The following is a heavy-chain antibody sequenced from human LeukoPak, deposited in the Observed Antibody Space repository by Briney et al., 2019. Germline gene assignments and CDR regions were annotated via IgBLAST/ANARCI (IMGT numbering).Heavy chain of an antibody. CDR3: GRDRNLGIAHFDYIGY. J-gene: IGHJ4*02. CDR2: ILFDGSEE. D-gene: IGHD6-13*01. V-gene: IGHV3-33*01. CDR1: GVSLRNYG. Sequence: GGSLRLSCTMSGVSLRNYGMHWIRQAPGKGLEWLAVILFDGSEEYYVDSVKGRFTISRDNSRDTLYLQMNNLRPDDTGVYYSGRDRNLGIAHFDYIGYRGQGTLVTVAS.